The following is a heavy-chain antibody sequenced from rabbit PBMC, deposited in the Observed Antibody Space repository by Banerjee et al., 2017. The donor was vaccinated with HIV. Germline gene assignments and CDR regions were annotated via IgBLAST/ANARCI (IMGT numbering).Heavy chain of an antibody. J-gene: IGHJ4*01. D-gene: IGHD1-1*01. CDR2: IDPIFGST. CDR1: GIDFSLYY. Sequence: QLVESGGGLVTLGGSLKLSCKASGIDFSLYYMSWVRQAPGKGLEWIGYIDPIFGSTYYATWVDGRFTASLDNAQNTVFLQMTSLTAADTATYFCARGGAYITSGGYYFPYYFTLWGPGTLVTVS. CDR3: ARGGAYITSGGYYFPYYFTL. V-gene: IGHV1S7*01.